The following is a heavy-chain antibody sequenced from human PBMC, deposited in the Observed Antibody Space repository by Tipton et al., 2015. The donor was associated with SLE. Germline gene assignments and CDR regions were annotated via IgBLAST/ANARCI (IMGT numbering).Heavy chain of an antibody. CDR2: ISAYNGNT. V-gene: IGHV1-18*01. Sequence: QLVQSGAEVKKPGASVKVSCKASGYTFTSYGISWVRQAPGQGLEWMGWISAYNGNTNYAQKLQGRVTMTTDTSTSTAYMELRGLRSDDTAVYYCAREVQGIVATTNYYYYGMDVWGQGTTFTVAS. CDR3: AREVQGIVATTNYYYYGMDV. D-gene: IGHD5-12*01. J-gene: IGHJ6*02. CDR1: GYTFTSYG.